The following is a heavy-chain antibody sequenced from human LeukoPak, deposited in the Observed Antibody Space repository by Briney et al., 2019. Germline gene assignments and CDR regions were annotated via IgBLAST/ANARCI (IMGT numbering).Heavy chain of an antibody. CDR1: GYTFTAYY. CDR3: ARDRGSYFSDAFDI. D-gene: IGHD1-26*01. J-gene: IGHJ3*02. CDR2: INHNSDGR. V-gene: IGHV1-2*02. Sequence: ASLWVSSTASGYTFTAYYMHCVRQAPGQEREWMGWINHNSDGRSYAEWFQGRVTMTRDTSIGTAYMELSGLRSDAAPVYSCARDRGSYFSDAFDIWGQGTMVTVSS.